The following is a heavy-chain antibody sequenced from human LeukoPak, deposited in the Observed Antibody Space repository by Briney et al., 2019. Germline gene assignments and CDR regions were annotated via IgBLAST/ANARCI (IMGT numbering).Heavy chain of an antibody. CDR1: GFTFSNYW. CDR2: INSDGSST. D-gene: IGHD1-26*01. V-gene: IGHV3-74*01. Sequence: GGSLRLSCAASGFTFSNYWMHWVRQAPGKGRVWVSRINSDGSSTSYADSVKGRFTISRDNAKNTLYLQMNSLRAEDTAVYYCARVSSGSYFGYYYYYMDVWGKGTTVTVSS. J-gene: IGHJ6*03. CDR3: ARVSSGSYFGYYYYYMDV.